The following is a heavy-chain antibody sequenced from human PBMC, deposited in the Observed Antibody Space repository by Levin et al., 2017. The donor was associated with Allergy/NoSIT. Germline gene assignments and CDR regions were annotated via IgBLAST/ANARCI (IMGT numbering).Heavy chain of an antibody. V-gene: IGHV1-2*02. Sequence: VASVKVSCKASGYTFTGYYMHWVRQAPGQGLEWMGWINPNSGGTNYAQKFQGRVTMTRDTSISTAYMELSRLRSDDTAVYYCARELAARLSNYFYGMDVWGQGTTVTVSS. CDR2: INPNSGGT. CDR1: GYTFTGYY. D-gene: IGHD6-6*01. CDR3: ARELAARLSNYFYGMDV. J-gene: IGHJ6*02.